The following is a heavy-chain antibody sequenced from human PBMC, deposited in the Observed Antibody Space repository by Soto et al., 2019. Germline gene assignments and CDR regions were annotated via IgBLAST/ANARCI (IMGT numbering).Heavy chain of an antibody. CDR3: ARSPWGGAFDI. Sequence: QVQLVQSGAEVKKPGASVKVSCKASGYTFTSYAMHLVRQAPGQRLEWMGWINAGNGNTKYSQKFQGRVTITRDTSASTAYMELSSLRSEDTAVYYCARSPWGGAFDIWGQGTMVTVSS. D-gene: IGHD7-27*01. CDR1: GYTFTSYA. J-gene: IGHJ3*02. V-gene: IGHV1-3*01. CDR2: INAGNGNT.